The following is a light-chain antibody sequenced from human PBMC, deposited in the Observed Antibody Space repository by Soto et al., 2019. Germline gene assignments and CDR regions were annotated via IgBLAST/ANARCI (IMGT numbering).Light chain of an antibody. Sequence: EIVLTQSPGTLSLSPGARATLPCRARQRVSSSYLAWYQQKPGQAPRLLIFGASTRATGIPARFSGSGSGTEFTLTISSLQSEDFAVYYCQQYNKWPPITFGQGTRLEI. V-gene: IGKV3-15*01. CDR2: GAS. CDR1: QRVSSSY. J-gene: IGKJ5*01. CDR3: QQYNKWPPIT.